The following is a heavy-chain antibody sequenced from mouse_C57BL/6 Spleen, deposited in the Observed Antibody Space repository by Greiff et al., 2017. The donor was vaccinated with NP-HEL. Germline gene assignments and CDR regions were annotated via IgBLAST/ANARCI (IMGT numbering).Heavy chain of an antibody. V-gene: IGHV1-82*01. J-gene: IGHJ4*01. CDR3: ARMGYPYAMDY. D-gene: IGHD2-2*01. CDR1: GYAFSSSW. CDR2: IYPGDGDT. Sequence: QVQLQQSGPELVKPGASVKISCKASGYAFSSSWMNWVKQRPGKGLEWIGRIYPGDGDTNYNGKFKGKATLTADKSSSTAYMQLSSLTSEDSAVYVCARMGYPYAMDYWGQGTSVTVSS.